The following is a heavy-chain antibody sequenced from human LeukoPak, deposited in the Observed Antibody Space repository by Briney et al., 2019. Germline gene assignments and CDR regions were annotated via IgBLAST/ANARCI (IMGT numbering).Heavy chain of an antibody. J-gene: IGHJ3*02. CDR3: ARDRLMQDLVKKLPQHDAFDI. V-gene: IGHV1-69*05. CDR1: GGTFSSYA. D-gene: IGHD2-21*01. CDR2: IIPIFGTA. Sequence: SVKVSCKASGGTFSSYAISWVRQAPGQGLEWMGGIIPIFGTANYAQKFQGRVTITTDESTSTAYMELSSLRSEDTAVYYCARDRLMQDLVKKLPQHDAFDIWGQGTMVTVSS.